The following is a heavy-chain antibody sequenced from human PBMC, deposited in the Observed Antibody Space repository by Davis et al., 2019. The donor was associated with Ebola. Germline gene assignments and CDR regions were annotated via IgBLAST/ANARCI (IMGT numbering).Heavy chain of an antibody. J-gene: IGHJ6*02. CDR3: ARDQDRVVPAAMIHSYYYGMDV. CDR1: GVTFSSYG. V-gene: IGHV3-33*01. Sequence: GESLKISCAASGVTFSSYGMHWVRQAPGKGLEWVAVIWYDGSNKYYADSVKGRLTISRDNSKNTLYLQMNSLRAEDTAVYYCARDQDRVVPAAMIHSYYYGMDVWGQGTTVTVSS. CDR2: IWYDGSNK. D-gene: IGHD2-2*01.